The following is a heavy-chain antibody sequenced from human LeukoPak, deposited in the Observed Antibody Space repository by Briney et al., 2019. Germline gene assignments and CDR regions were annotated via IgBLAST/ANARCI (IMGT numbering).Heavy chain of an antibody. D-gene: IGHD5-18*01. Sequence: GGSLRLSCAASGFTFSSYAMSWVRQAPGKGLEGVSAISGSGGSTYYADSVKGRFTIYRDNSKNTLYLQMNSLRAEDTDVYYCAKEGRKTGNTYGYEYDCWGQGTLVTVSS. CDR2: ISGSGGST. J-gene: IGHJ4*02. V-gene: IGHV3-23*01. CDR1: GFTFSSYA. CDR3: AKEGRKTGNTYGYEYDC.